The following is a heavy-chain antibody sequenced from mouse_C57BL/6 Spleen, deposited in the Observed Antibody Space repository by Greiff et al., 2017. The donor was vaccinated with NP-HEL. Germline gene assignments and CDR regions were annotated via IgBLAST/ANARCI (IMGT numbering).Heavy chain of an antibody. CDR1: GFTFSDYG. D-gene: IGHD1-1*01. J-gene: IGHJ1*03. CDR2: ISSGSSTI. V-gene: IGHV5-17*01. Sequence: EVQLVESGGGLVKPGGSLKLSCAASGFTFSDYGMHWVRQAPEKGLEWVAYISSGSSTIYYADTVKGRFTISRDNAKNTLFLQMTSLRSEDTAMYYCARDRHYYGSSYRYFDVWGTGTTVTVSS. CDR3: ARDRHYYGSSYRYFDV.